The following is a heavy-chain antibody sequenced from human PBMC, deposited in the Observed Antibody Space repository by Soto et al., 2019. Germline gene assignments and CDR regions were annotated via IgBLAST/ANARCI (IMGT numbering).Heavy chain of an antibody. Sequence: SETLSLTCTVSGGSISSYYWSWIRQPPGKGLEWIGYIYYSGSTNYNPSLKSRVTISVDTSKNQFSLKLSSVTAADTAVYYCARGVPYSSGWLPNYYYYGMDVWGQGTTVTVSS. J-gene: IGHJ6*02. CDR1: GGSISSYY. CDR2: IYYSGST. CDR3: ARGVPYSSGWLPNYYYYGMDV. V-gene: IGHV4-59*01. D-gene: IGHD6-19*01.